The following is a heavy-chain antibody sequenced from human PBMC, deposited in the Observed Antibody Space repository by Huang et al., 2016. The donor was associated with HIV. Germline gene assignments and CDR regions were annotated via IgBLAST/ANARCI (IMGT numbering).Heavy chain of an antibody. J-gene: IGHJ4*02. CDR1: GNTFSGSG. CDR3: ARDRRPYSGSYLGY. CDR2: ISGYNGNT. V-gene: IGHV1-18*04. Sequence: QVQLVQSGAEVKKPGASVKVSCKASGNTFSGSGISWGRQAPGQGLAWMGWISGYNGNTNYVENLQGRVTMTTDTSTSTAYMELRSLRSDDTAVYYCARDRRPYSGSYLGYWGQGTLVTVSS. D-gene: IGHD1-26*01.